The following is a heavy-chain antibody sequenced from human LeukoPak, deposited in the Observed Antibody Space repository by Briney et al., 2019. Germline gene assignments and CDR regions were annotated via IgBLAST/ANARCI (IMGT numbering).Heavy chain of an antibody. CDR2: MHPTGNS. J-gene: IGHJ4*02. D-gene: IGHD2-2*01. Sequence: SETLSLTCSVSGGSISSYYWSWIRQPAGKGLEWIGRMHPTGNSNCNPSLKSRVTMSVDTSKNQFSLKLSSVTAADTAVYYCARFYCSSTSCYPDYFDYWGQGTLVTVSS. V-gene: IGHV4-4*07. CDR1: GGSISSYY. CDR3: ARFYCSSTSCYPDYFDY.